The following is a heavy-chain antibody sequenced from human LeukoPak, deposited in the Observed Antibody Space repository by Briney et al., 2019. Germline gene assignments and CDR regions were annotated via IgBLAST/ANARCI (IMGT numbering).Heavy chain of an antibody. V-gene: IGHV4-34*01. CDR2: INHSGST. CDR1: GGSFSGYY. J-gene: IGHJ4*02. CDR3: ATRGRMVRGATKRAFDS. D-gene: IGHD3-10*01. Sequence: PSETLSLTCAVYGGSFSGYYWSWIRQPPGKGLEWIGEINHSGSTNYNPSLKSPVTISVDTSKNQFSLKLSSVTAADTAVYYCATRGRMVRGATKRAFDSWGQGTLVTVSS.